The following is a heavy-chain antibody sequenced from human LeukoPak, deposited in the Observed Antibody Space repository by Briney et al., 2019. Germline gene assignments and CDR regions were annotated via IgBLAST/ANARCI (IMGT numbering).Heavy chain of an antibody. J-gene: IGHJ5*02. CDR3: AREDYGSGNYYYDH. D-gene: IGHD3-10*01. CDR1: GFQFTSYW. V-gene: IGHV3-74*01. Sequence: QAGGSLRLSCAASGFQFTSYWMHWVRQAPGKGLVWVSRSNIDASRASYADSVKGRFTISRDNAKNTLYLQMNSLRAEDTAVYYCAREDYGSGNYYYDHWGQGTPVTVSS. CDR2: SNIDASRA.